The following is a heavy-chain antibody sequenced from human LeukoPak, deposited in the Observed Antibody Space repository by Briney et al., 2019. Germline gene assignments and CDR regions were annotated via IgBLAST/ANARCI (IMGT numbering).Heavy chain of an antibody. CDR3: ANVKEYSSGWPFDY. V-gene: IGHV3-23*01. Sequence: PGGSLRLSCAASGFTFSSYAMSWVRQAPGKGLEWVSAISGSGGSTYYADSVKGRFTISKDNSKNTLYLQMNSLRAEDTAVYYCANVKEYSSGWPFDYWGQGTLVTVSS. CDR1: GFTFSSYA. D-gene: IGHD6-19*01. CDR2: ISGSGGST. J-gene: IGHJ4*02.